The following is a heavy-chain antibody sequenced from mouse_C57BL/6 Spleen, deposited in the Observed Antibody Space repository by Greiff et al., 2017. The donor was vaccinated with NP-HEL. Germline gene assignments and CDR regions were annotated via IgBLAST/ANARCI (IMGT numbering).Heavy chain of an antibody. CDR2: INPNNGGT. CDR3: ARYPDYDGSRYFDV. Sequence: VQLQQSGPELVKPGASVKIPCKASGYTFTDYNMDWVKQSHGKSLEWIGDINPNNGGTIYNQKFKGKATLTVDKSSSTAYMELRSLTSKDTAVYYGARYPDYDGSRYFDVWGTGTTVTVSS. V-gene: IGHV1-18*01. J-gene: IGHJ1*03. CDR1: GYTFTDYN. D-gene: IGHD1-1*01.